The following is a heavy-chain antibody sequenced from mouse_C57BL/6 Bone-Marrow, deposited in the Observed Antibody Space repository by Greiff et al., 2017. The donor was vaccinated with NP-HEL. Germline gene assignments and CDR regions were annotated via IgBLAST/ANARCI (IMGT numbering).Heavy chain of an antibody. D-gene: IGHD2-4*01. J-gene: IGHJ3*01. V-gene: IGHV5-17*01. CDR3: ARRDDYDWFAY. CDR1: GFTFSDYG. Sequence: EVQWVESGGGLVKPGGSLKLSCAASGFTFSDYGMHWVRQAPEKGLEWVAYISSGSSTIYYADTVKGRFTISRDNAKNTLFLQMTSLRSEDTAMYYCARRDDYDWFAYWGQGTLVTVSA. CDR2: ISSGSSTI.